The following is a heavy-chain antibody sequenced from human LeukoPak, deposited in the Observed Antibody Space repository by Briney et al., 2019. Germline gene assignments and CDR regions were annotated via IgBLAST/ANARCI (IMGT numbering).Heavy chain of an antibody. CDR3: AEGGEDSGYNSHFDS. CDR2: ISGSGGSR. Sequence: PGGSLRLSCAASGFTFSSYSMNWVRQAPGKGLEWVSLISGSGGSRYYGDSVKGRFTISRDNSKNSVYLEMSSLSAGDTAVYYCAEGGEDSGYNSHFDSWGQGTLVIVSS. D-gene: IGHD5-24*01. J-gene: IGHJ4*02. V-gene: IGHV3-23*01. CDR1: GFTFSSYS.